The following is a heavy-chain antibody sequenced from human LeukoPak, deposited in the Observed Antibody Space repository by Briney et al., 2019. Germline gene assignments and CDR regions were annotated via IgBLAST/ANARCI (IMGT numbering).Heavy chain of an antibody. CDR1: GGSMSSYY. CDR3: ARDLGSSWAQ. CDR2: INHSGST. V-gene: IGHV4-34*01. Sequence: SETLSLTCTVSGGSMSSYYWTWIRQPPGKGLEWIGEINHSGSTNYNPSLKSRVTISVDTSKNQFSLKLSSVTAADTAVYYCARDLGSSWAQWGQGTLVTVFS. J-gene: IGHJ4*02. D-gene: IGHD6-13*01.